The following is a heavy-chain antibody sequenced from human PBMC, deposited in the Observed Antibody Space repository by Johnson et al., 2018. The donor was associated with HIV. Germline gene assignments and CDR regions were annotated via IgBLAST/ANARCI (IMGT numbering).Heavy chain of an antibody. V-gene: IGHV3-30-3*01. CDR1: GFTFSSYA. Sequence: QVQLVESGGGVVQPGGSLRLSCAASGFTFSSYAMHWVRQAPGKGLEWVAVISYDGSNKYYADSVKGRFTISRDNSKNTLYLQMNSLRAEDTAVYYCEKGLKLGSGDDAFDIWGQGTMVTVSS. CDR3: EKGLKLGSGDDAFDI. CDR2: ISYDGSNK. J-gene: IGHJ3*02. D-gene: IGHD7-27*01.